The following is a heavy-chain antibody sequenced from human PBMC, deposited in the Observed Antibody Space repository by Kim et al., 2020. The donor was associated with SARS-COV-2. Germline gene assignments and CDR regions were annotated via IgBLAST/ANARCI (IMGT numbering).Heavy chain of an antibody. J-gene: IGHJ4*02. D-gene: IGHD3-9*01. V-gene: IGHV1-18*01. CDR1: GYTFTSYG. CDR3: ARDKALRYFDWLDDY. CDR2: ISAYNGNT. Sequence: ASVKVSCKASGYTFTSYGISWVRQAPGQGLEWMGWISAYNGNTNYAQKLQGRVTMTTDTSTSTAYMELRTLRSDDTAVYYCARDKALRYFDWLDDYWGQGTLVTAS.